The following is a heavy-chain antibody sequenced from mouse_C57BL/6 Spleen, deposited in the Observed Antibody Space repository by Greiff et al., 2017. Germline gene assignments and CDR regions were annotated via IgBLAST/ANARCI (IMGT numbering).Heavy chain of an antibody. CDR2: ISSGSSTI. J-gene: IGHJ2*01. CDR1: GFTFSDYG. Sequence: EVKLMESGGGLVKPGGSLKLSCAASGFTFSDYGMHWVLQAPEKGLEWVAYISSGSSTIYYADTVKGRFTISRDNAKNTLFLQMTSLRSEDTAMYYCALHYFDYWGQGTTLTVSS. V-gene: IGHV5-17*01. CDR3: ALHYFDY.